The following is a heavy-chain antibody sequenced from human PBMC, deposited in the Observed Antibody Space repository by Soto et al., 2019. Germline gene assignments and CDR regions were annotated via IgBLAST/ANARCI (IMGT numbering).Heavy chain of an antibody. D-gene: IGHD2-2*01. J-gene: IGHJ4*02. V-gene: IGHV1-8*01. CDR2: MNPDSANT. Sequence: QVQLVQSGAEVKQPGASVKVSCRTSGYTFTNYDVSWVRQATGQRLEWMGWMNPDSANTGDAQKFQGRVTLTRDTSRNTAYVELNRLTSEDTAIYYCARAIRDQLLSDYWGQGSLVIVSS. CDR3: ARAIRDQLLSDY. CDR1: GYTFTNYD.